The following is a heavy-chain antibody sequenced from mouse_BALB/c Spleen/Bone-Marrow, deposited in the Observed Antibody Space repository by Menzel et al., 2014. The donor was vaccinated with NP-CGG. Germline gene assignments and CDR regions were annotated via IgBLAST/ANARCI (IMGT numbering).Heavy chain of an antibody. CDR3: AREDSYNDKDY. CDR1: GYTFTSYV. CDR2: INPYNDGT. Sequence: VQLKESGPELVKPGASVKMSCKASGYTFTSYVLHWVKQKPGQGLEWIGYINPYNDGTKSNEKFKGKATLTSDKSSSTAYMELSSLTSEDSAVYYCAREDSYNDKDYWGQGTSGTISS. J-gene: IGHJ4*01. V-gene: IGHV1-14*01.